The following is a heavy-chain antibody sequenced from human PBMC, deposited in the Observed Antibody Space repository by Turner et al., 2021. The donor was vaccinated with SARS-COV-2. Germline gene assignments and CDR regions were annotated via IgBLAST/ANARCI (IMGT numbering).Heavy chain of an antibody. CDR2: ISSSSSYI. Sequence: EVQLVESGGGLVKPGGSLRLSCAASVFTLSSYSMNWVRQAPGKGLEGVSSISSSSSYIYYADSVKGRFTIARDNAKNSLYLQMNSLRAEDTAVYYCASIAAADPKYYHYYGMDVWGQGTTVTVSS. D-gene: IGHD6-13*01. J-gene: IGHJ6*02. CDR3: ASIAAADPKYYHYYGMDV. V-gene: IGHV3-21*01. CDR1: VFTLSSYS.